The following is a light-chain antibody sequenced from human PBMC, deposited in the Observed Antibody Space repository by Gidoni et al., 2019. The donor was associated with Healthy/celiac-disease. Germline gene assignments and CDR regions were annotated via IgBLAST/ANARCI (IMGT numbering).Light chain of an antibody. CDR1: QSVSSSY. V-gene: IGKV3-20*01. Sequence: EIVLTQSPGTLSLSPGERATLSCRASQSVSSSYLAWYQQKPGPAPRLLIYGASSRATGIPDRFSGSGSGTDVTLTISRLEPEDFAVYYCQQYGSSTMYTFGQGTKLEIK. CDR2: GAS. J-gene: IGKJ2*01. CDR3: QQYGSSTMYT.